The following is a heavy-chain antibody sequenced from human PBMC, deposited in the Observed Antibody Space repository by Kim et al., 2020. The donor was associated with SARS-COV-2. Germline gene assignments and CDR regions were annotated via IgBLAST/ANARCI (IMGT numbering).Heavy chain of an antibody. CDR3: ASDSGYSRDYFDY. D-gene: IGHD3-22*01. V-gene: IGHV1-69*01. Sequence: YARKFQGRVTITADESTSTAYMELSSMRSEDTAVYYCASDSGYSRDYFDYWGQGTLVTVSS. J-gene: IGHJ4*02.